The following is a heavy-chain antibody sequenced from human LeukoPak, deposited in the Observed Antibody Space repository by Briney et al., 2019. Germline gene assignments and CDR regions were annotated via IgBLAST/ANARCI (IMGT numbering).Heavy chain of an antibody. J-gene: IGHJ4*02. Sequence: GGSLRLSCAASGFTFSSYGMHWVRQAPGKGLEWVAVISYDGSNKYYADSVKGRFTISRDNSKNTLWLQMRTLGAEDTAVYYCAKAGSIRFDYWGQGTLVTVSS. V-gene: IGHV3-30*18. D-gene: IGHD1-26*01. CDR3: AKAGSIRFDY. CDR2: ISYDGSNK. CDR1: GFTFSSYG.